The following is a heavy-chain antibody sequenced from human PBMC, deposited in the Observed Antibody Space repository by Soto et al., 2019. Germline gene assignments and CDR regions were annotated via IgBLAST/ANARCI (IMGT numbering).Heavy chain of an antibody. Sequence: EVQLVESGGGLVKPGGSLRLSCAASGFTFSSYSMNWVRQAPGKGREWVSSISSSSSYIYYADSVKGRFTISRDNAKNSLYLQMNSLRAEDTAVYYCARGKDIVAARQNFDYWGQGTLVTVSS. CDR1: GFTFSSYS. J-gene: IGHJ4*02. CDR3: ARGKDIVAARQNFDY. CDR2: ISSSSSYI. D-gene: IGHD2-15*01. V-gene: IGHV3-21*01.